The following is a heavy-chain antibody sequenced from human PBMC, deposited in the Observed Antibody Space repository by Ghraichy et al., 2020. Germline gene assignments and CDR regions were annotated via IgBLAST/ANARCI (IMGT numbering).Heavy chain of an antibody. D-gene: IGHD3-16*01. Sequence: GGSLRLSCAASGFTFSDHYMDWVRQAPGKGLEWVGRSRNKARGYTTEYAASVRGRFTVSRDDSKNSLYLQMNSLKTEDTAVYYCARADSGAYPPIDYWGHGTLVTFSS. CDR3: ARADSGAYPPIDY. V-gene: IGHV3-72*01. CDR2: SRNKARGYTT. J-gene: IGHJ4*01. CDR1: GFTFSDHY.